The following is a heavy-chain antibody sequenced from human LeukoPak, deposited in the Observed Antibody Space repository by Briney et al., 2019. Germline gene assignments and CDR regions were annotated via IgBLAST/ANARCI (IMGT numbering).Heavy chain of an antibody. D-gene: IGHD2-2*01. CDR2: IYHSGST. CDR3: ARAPGRYCSSTSCYAEYFQH. Sequence: PSETLSLTCAVSGGSISSGGYSWSWIRQPPGKGLEWIGYIYHSGSTNYNPSLKSRVTISVDTSKNQFSLKLSSVTAADTAVYYCARAPGRYCSSTSCYAEYFQHWGQGTLVTVSS. CDR1: GGSISSGGYS. V-gene: IGHV4-30-2*01. J-gene: IGHJ1*01.